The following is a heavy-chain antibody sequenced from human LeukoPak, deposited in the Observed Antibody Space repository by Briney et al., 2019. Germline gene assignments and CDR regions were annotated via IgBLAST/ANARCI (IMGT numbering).Heavy chain of an antibody. CDR3: ARDRKWEPQQPDAFDI. CDR2: INAGNGNT. V-gene: IGHV1-3*01. D-gene: IGHD1-26*01. CDR1: GYTFTSYA. J-gene: IGHJ3*02. Sequence: ASVKVSCKASGYTFTSYAMHWVRQAPGQRLEWMGWINAGNGNTKYSQKFQGRVTITRDTSASTAYMELSSLRSEDTAVYYCARDRKWEPQQPDAFDIWGQGTMVTVSS.